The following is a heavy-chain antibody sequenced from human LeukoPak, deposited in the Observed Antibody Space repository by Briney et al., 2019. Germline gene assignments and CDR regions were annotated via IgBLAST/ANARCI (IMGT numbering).Heavy chain of an antibody. CDR3: ARVSHFWNGVDY. J-gene: IGHJ4*02. CDR1: GFTFSTYW. D-gene: IGHD3-3*02. CDR2: IQQDGSEK. Sequence: GGSLRLSCAASGFTFSTYWMSWVRQAPGKGLEWVANIQQDGSEKYYVDSVKGRFTISRDNAKNSLYLQMNSLTAEDTAVYYCARVSHFWNGVDYWGQGTLVTVSS. V-gene: IGHV3-7*01.